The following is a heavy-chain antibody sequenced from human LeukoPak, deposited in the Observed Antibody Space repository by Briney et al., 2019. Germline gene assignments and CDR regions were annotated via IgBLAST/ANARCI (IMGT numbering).Heavy chain of an antibody. CDR2: ISSSSSYI. V-gene: IGHV3-21*01. J-gene: IGHJ4*02. Sequence: GGSLRLSCAASGFTFSSYSLNWVRQAPGKGLEWVSSISSSSSYIYYADSVKGRFTISRDNAKKSLYLQMNSLRAEDTAVYYCARATTYDILTGFSDYWGQGTLVTVSS. D-gene: IGHD3-9*01. CDR3: ARATTYDILTGFSDY. CDR1: GFTFSSYS.